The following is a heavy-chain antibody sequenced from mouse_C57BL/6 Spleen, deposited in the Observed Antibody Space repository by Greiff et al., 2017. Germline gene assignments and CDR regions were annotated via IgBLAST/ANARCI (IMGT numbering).Heavy chain of an antibody. J-gene: IGHJ4*01. CDR2: IYPGDGDT. Sequence: VQLQQSGAELVKPGASVKISCKASGYAFSSYWMNWVKQRPGKGLEWIGQIYPGDGDTNYNGKFKGKATLTADKSSSTAYMQLSSLTSEDSAVYFCANYDYDYYAMDYWGQGTSVTVSS. D-gene: IGHD2-4*01. V-gene: IGHV1-80*01. CDR3: ANYDYDYYAMDY. CDR1: GYAFSSYW.